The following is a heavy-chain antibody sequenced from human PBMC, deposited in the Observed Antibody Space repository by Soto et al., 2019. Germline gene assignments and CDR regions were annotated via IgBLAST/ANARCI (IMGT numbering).Heavy chain of an antibody. CDR1: GGTFSSYA. CDR3: ASVYCSSTRCYTGGDY. J-gene: IGHJ4*02. Sequence: GASLQVSCKASGGTFSSYAISWVRQAPGQGLEWMGGIIPIFGTANYAQKFQGRVTITAEESTSTAYMELSSLRSEDTAVYYCASVYCSSTRCYTGGDYWGQGTLVTVSS. V-gene: IGHV1-69*13. CDR2: IIPIFGTA. D-gene: IGHD2-2*02.